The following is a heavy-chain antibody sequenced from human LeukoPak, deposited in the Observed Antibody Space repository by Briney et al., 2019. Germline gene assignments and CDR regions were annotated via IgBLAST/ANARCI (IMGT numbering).Heavy chain of an antibody. Sequence: PGGSLRLSCVASGFTFTNYWMTWVRQAPGKGLEWVANMKQDGREKYYVDSVKGRFTVSRDNAKNSLYLQMNNLRVEDTAVYYCAKGHFASSSFFDYWGQGTLVTVSS. CDR3: AKGHFASSSFFDY. CDR2: MKQDGREK. J-gene: IGHJ4*02. D-gene: IGHD6-6*01. V-gene: IGHV3-7*03. CDR1: GFTFTNYW.